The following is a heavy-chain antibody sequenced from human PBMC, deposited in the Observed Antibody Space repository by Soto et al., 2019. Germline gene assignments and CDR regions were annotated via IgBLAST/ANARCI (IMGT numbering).Heavy chain of an antibody. V-gene: IGHV4-34*01. CDR2: INHSGST. CDR3: ARGPEEMATLY. CDR1: GGFFSGYD. D-gene: IGHD5-12*01. Sequence: PAEAMFLTCAVYGGFFSGYDWRWIRQPPGKGLEWIGEINHSGSTNYNPSLKSRVTISVDTAKNQFSLKLSSVTAADTAVYYCARGPEEMATLYWGQGTLVTVSS. J-gene: IGHJ4*02.